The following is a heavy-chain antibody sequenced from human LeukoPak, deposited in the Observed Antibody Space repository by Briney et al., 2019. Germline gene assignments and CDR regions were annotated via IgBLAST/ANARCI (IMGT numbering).Heavy chain of an antibody. CDR1: GGSIRSSSYK. V-gene: IGHV4-39*01. CDR2: IYYSGST. J-gene: IGHJ5*02. Sequence: SETLSLTCTVSGGSIRSSSYKWGWIRQPPGKGLEWIGSIYYSGSTYYNPSLKSRVTISVDTSKNQFSLKLSSVTAADTAVYYCARHRWFGELLALDWFDPWGQGTLVTVSS. D-gene: IGHD3-10*01. CDR3: ARHRWFGELLALDWFDP.